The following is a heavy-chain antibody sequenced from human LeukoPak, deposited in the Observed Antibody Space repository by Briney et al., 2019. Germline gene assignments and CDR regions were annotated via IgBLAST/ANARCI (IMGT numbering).Heavy chain of an antibody. CDR3: ARGDLDSLIPPRSYSGSYLHLVY. CDR1: GFTFSTYW. CDR2: IKGDGSST. D-gene: IGHD1-26*01. Sequence: GGSLRLSCATSGFTFSTYWMHWVRQVPGKGLVWVARIKGDGSSTRHADSMKGRFTISRDNSKNTLYLQMNSLRAEDTAVYYCARGDLDSLIPPRSYSGSYLHLVYWGQGTLVTVSS. V-gene: IGHV3-74*01. J-gene: IGHJ4*02.